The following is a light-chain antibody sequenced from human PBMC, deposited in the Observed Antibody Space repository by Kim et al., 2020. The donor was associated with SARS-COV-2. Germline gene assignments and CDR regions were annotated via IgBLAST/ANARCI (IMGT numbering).Light chain of an antibody. J-gene: IGKJ3*01. CDR1: QNINSH. CDR2: AAS. Sequence: DIQMTQSPSSLSESVGDRVTITCRTSQNINSHLNWYHQKPGRAPKLLIYAASTLQGGVPSRFSGGGSETDFTLTISSLQPEDFATYFCQQTYISPFTFGPGTKVDIK. V-gene: IGKV1-39*01. CDR3: QQTYISPFT.